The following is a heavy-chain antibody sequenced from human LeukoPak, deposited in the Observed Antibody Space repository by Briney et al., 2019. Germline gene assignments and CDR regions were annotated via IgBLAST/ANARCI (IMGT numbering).Heavy chain of an antibody. CDR1: GYTFTSYY. J-gene: IGHJ4*02. CDR2: INPSGGST. V-gene: IGHV1-46*01. D-gene: IGHD4-23*01. CDR3: ASGNYYFDY. Sequence: GASVKVSCKASGYTFTSYYMHWGRQAPGQGLEWMGIINPSGGSTSFAQKFQGRVTMTRDTSTSTGYMELSSMRPEDTAVYYCASGNYYFDYWGQGTLVTVSS.